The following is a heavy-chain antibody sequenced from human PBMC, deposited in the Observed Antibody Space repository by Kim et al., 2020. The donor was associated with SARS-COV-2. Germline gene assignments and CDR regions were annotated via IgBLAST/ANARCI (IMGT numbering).Heavy chain of an antibody. CDR3: ARVLSGYDPGFDS. V-gene: IGHV4-30-2*05. Sequence: YNPSLKSRIRMSVDTSKNQFSLELKSVTAADTAVYFCARVLSGYDPGFDSWGQGTLVIVSS. D-gene: IGHD5-12*01. J-gene: IGHJ4*02.